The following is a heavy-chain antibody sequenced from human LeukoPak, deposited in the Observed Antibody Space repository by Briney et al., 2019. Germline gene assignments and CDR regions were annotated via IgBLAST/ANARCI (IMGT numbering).Heavy chain of an antibody. Sequence: SETLSLTCTVSSGSFSSRSYYCGWIRQPPGMGLEWIATINYSETTYYHPSLKSRVTASVDTSKNQFYLKLSSVTAADTAVYHCARLRGGVQLWGDWGQGTLVTVSS. CDR1: SGSFSSRSYY. J-gene: IGHJ4*02. CDR3: ARLRGGVQLWGD. CDR2: INYSETT. D-gene: IGHD5-18*01. V-gene: IGHV4-39*01.